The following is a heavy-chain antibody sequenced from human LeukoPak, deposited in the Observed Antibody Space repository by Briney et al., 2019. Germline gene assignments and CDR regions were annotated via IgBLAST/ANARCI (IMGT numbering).Heavy chain of an antibody. Sequence: ASVKVSCKASGYTFTGYYMHWVRQAPGQGLEWMGRVNPNNGGTNYAQKFQGRVTMTSGTSIGTAYMELSSLTSDDTAVYYCARLGRQDTAMAWGQGTLVTVSS. J-gene: IGHJ5*02. CDR1: GYTFTGYY. V-gene: IGHV1-2*06. D-gene: IGHD5-18*01. CDR3: ARLGRQDTAMA. CDR2: VNPNNGGT.